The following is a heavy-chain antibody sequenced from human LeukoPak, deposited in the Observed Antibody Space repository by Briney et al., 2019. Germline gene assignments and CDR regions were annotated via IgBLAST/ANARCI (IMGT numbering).Heavy chain of an antibody. V-gene: IGHV4-4*07. CDR3: ARDLYGSGSYPHAFDI. CDR2: IYTSGST. CDR1: GGSISSYY. Sequence: PSETLSLTCTVSGGSISSYYWSWIRQPPGKGLEWIGRIYTSGSTNYNPSLKSRVTISVDTSRNQFSLKLSSVTAADTAVYYCARDLYGSGSYPHAFDIWGQGTMVTVSS. D-gene: IGHD3-10*01. J-gene: IGHJ3*02.